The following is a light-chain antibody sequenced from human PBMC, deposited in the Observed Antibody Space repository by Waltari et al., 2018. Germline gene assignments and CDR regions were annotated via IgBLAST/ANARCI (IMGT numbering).Light chain of an antibody. Sequence: EMVLTQYPGTLSLSPGERATLSCRASQSVSSNYLAWYQQKPGQAPRLLMYGASSRATGIPDRFSGSGSGTDFTLTISRLEPEDSAVYYCQQYGSSPRTFGQGTKVEIK. V-gene: IGKV3-20*01. J-gene: IGKJ1*01. CDR1: QSVSSNY. CDR2: GAS. CDR3: QQYGSSPRT.